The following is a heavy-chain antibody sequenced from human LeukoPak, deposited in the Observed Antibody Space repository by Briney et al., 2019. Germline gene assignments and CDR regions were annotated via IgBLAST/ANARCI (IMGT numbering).Heavy chain of an antibody. D-gene: IGHD1-26*01. CDR2: INHSGST. CDR3: ARGRIVGATLVWFDP. Sequence: SETLSLTCAVYGGSFSGYYWSWIRQPPGKGLEWIGEINHSGSTNYNPSLKSRVTISVDKSKNQFSLKLSSVTAADTAVYYCARGRIVGATLVWFDPWGQGTLVTVSS. V-gene: IGHV4-34*01. CDR1: GGSFSGYY. J-gene: IGHJ5*02.